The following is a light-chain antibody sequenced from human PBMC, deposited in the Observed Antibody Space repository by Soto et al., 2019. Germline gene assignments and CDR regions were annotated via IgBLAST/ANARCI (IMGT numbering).Light chain of an antibody. CDR3: QSYDRSLSGSRV. Sequence: QSVLAQPPSVSGAPGQRVTISCTGSSSNIGAGYDVHWYQQLPGTAPKLLIYDNSNRPSGVPDRFSGSKSGTSASLAITGFQAEDEADYYCQSYDRSLSGSRVFGTGTKVTVL. CDR1: SSNIGAGYD. J-gene: IGLJ1*01. V-gene: IGLV1-40*01. CDR2: DNS.